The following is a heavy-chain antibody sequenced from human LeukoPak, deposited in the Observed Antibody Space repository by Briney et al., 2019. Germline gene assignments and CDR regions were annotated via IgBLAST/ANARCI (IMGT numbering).Heavy chain of an antibody. D-gene: IGHD5-12*01. CDR3: EKEEYSGSFFDY. CDR2: ISWNSGSI. V-gene: IGHV3-9*01. CDR1: GFTFDDYA. Sequence: PGGSLRLSCAASGFTFDDYAMHWVRQAPGKGLEWVSGISWNSGSIGYADSVKGRFTISRDNAKTSLYLQMNSLRAEDTALYYCEKEEYSGSFFDYWGQGTLVTVSS. J-gene: IGHJ4*02.